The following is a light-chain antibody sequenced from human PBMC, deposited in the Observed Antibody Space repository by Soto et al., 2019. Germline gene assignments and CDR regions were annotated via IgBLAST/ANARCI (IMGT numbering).Light chain of an antibody. V-gene: IGKV3-15*01. CDR2: DTS. J-gene: IGKJ4*01. CDR1: QGIGDT. CDR3: QPYNNWPLT. Sequence: MTQSPSSLSASVGDRVTLTCRASQGIGDTLAWYQHKPGQTPRLLIYDTSTRATGVPTRFNGSRSGAEFTLTINSLQSEDFAVYYCQPYNNWPLTFGGGTKVDIK.